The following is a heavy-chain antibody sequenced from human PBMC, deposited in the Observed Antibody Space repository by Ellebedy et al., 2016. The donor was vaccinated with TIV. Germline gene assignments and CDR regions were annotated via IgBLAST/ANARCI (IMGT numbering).Heavy chain of an antibody. V-gene: IGHV4-59*01. Sequence: MPGGSLRLSCTVSNGSLINYHWTWIRQSPGKGLEWVGYIFYSGRTNYNPSLKSRVTISVDTSKSQFSLNLTSVTAADTAVYYCAREGSYGSGSYIDFWGQGTLVTVSS. CDR3: AREGSYGSGSYIDF. CDR1: NGSLINYH. D-gene: IGHD3-10*01. CDR2: IFYSGRT. J-gene: IGHJ4*02.